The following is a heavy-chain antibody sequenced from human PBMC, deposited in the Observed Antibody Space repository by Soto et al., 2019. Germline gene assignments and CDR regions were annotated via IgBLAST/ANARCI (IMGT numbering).Heavy chain of an antibody. D-gene: IGHD2-8*01. J-gene: IGHJ4*02. CDR1: GYTFTSYY. CDR3: ARPPYPGCINAVCYPLDY. Sequence: QVQLVQSGAEVKKPRASVKISCKASGYTFTSYYMHWVRQAPGQGLEWMGIINPSGGSTNYAQKLQGRAAMTRDTSTSTVYMELNSLRSEDTAVKYCARPPYPGCINAVCYPLDYWGQGTLVTVSS. CDR2: INPSGGST. V-gene: IGHV1-46*01.